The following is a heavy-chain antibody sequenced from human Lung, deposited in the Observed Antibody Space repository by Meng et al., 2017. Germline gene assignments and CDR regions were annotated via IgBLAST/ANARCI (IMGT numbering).Heavy chain of an antibody. CDR2: ISSSIT. CDR3: ARGRVVVAATPSDY. V-gene: IGHV3-21*01. Sequence: EVQLVESGGGLLKPGRSLRLSCAASGFTFSSYSMNWVRQAPGKGLAWVSSISSSITYADSVKGRFTISRDNAKNSLYLQMNSLRAEDTAVYYCARGRVVVAATPSDYWGQGTLVTVSS. J-gene: IGHJ4*02. CDR1: GFTFSSYS. D-gene: IGHD2-15*01.